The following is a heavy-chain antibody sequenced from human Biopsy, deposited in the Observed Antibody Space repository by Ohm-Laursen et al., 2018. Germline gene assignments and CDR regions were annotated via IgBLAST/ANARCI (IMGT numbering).Heavy chain of an antibody. Sequence: TLSLTCIVSGGSISSDYWSWIRQTPGKGLEWIGYIYYSGSTNYNPSLKSRVTISVDTSKNQFSLRLNSVTAADTAVYYCARATNSTGWPYYYFYGMDVRGQGTTVTVSS. V-gene: IGHV4-59*01. CDR1: GGSISSDY. CDR2: IYYSGST. J-gene: IGHJ6*02. CDR3: ARATNSTGWPYYYFYGMDV. D-gene: IGHD2/OR15-2a*01.